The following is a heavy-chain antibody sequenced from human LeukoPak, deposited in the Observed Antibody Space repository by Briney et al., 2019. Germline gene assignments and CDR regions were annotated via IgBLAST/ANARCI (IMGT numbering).Heavy chain of an antibody. D-gene: IGHD3-22*01. J-gene: IGHJ4*02. CDR3: ARDYYDSSGYYDY. CDR1: GFTFSNYW. CDR2: ISSSSSYI. V-gene: IGHV3-21*01. Sequence: TGGSLRLSCEGSGFTFSNYWMGWVRQAPGKGLEWVSSISSSSSYIYYADSVKGRFTISRDNAKNSLYLQMNSLRAEDTAVYYCARDYYDSSGYYDYWGQGTLVTVSS.